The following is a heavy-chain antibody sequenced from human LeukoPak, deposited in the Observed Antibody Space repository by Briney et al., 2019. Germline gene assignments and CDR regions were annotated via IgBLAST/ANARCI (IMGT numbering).Heavy chain of an antibody. Sequence: SETLSLTCTISGGSINNYYWSWIRQPPGKGLERIGYIYYSGSTTYNPSLKSRVTISVDTSKNQFSLSLSSVTAADTAVYYCARHRPGPYDYWGQGTLVTVSS. CDR3: ARHRPGPYDY. J-gene: IGHJ4*02. V-gene: IGHV4-59*08. CDR1: GGSINNYY. D-gene: IGHD6-6*01. CDR2: IYYSGST.